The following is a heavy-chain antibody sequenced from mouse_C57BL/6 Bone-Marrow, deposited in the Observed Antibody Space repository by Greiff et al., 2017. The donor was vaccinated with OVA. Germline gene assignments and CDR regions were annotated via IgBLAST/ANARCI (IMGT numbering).Heavy chain of an antibody. CDR1: GYTFTSYW. D-gene: IGHD2-4*01. V-gene: IGHV1-74*01. CDR3: AMDYYDGPTRDWFAY. J-gene: IGHJ3*01. CDR2: IHPSDSDT. Sequence: QVQLQQPGAELVKPGASVKVSCKASGYTFTSYWMHWVKQRPGQGLEWIGRIHPSDSDTNYNQKFKGKATLTVDKSSSTAYMQVSSLTSEDSAVYYCAMDYYDGPTRDWFAYWGQGTLVTVSA.